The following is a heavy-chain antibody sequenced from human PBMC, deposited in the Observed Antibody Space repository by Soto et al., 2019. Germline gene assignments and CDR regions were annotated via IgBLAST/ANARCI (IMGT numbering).Heavy chain of an antibody. CDR1: GFTFSSYW. CDR3: ARSSSWYSYDAFDI. Sequence: EVQLVESGGGSVQPGGSLRLSCAASGFTFSSYWMHWVRQGPGKGLVWVSRINSDGRSTSYADSVKGRFTISRDNAKNKLYLQMNSLRAEDTAVYYCARSSSWYSYDAFDIWGQGTMVTVSS. V-gene: IGHV3-74*01. CDR2: INSDGRST. J-gene: IGHJ3*02. D-gene: IGHD6-13*01.